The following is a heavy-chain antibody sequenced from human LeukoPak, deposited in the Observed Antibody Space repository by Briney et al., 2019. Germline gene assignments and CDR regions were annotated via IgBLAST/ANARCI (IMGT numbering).Heavy chain of an antibody. D-gene: IGHD1-14*01. Sequence: ASVKVSCKASGGTFSSYAINWVRQATGQGLEWMGWMNPNSGNTGYARKFQGRVTITRNTSISTAYMELSSLRSEDTAVYYCAARNQVGWYYMDVWGKGTTVTVSS. V-gene: IGHV1-8*03. CDR2: MNPNSGNT. J-gene: IGHJ6*03. CDR1: GGTFSSYA. CDR3: AARNQVGWYYMDV.